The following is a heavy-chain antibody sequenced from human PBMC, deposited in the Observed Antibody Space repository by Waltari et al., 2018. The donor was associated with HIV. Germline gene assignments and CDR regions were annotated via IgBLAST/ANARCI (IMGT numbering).Heavy chain of an antibody. J-gene: IGHJ6*02. D-gene: IGHD4-17*01. CDR1: GHSISIDRHY. V-gene: IGHV4-39*01. Sequence: QVQLQEPGPGLVKPSETLSLTCTVSGHSISIDRHYWGWVRQPPGKGLEWIGNIFHSGSTYYNPSLRSRVTISVDTSRKQFSLKLTSVTAADTAVYYCARRGGATVTSYYYYGLDLWGQGTTVTVSS. CDR3: ARRGGATVTSYYYYGLDL. CDR2: IFHSGST.